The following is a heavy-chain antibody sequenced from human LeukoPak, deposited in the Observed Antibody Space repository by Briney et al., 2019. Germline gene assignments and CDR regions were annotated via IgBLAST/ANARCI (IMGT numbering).Heavy chain of an antibody. CDR3: ARVDLYDPLNAYFDY. Sequence: ASVKVSCKASGYTFSGYYIHWVRQGPGQGLEWMGWINPNSGVTDYAQKFQGRVTMTRDTSISTAYMELSRLSSDDTAVYYCARVDLYDPLNAYFDYWGQGTLVTVSS. CDR2: INPNSGVT. CDR1: GYTFSGYY. J-gene: IGHJ4*02. D-gene: IGHD3-16*01. V-gene: IGHV1-2*02.